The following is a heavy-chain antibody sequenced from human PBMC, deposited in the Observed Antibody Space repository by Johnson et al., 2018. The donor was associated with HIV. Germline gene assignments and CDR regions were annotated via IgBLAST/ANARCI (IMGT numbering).Heavy chain of an antibody. CDR2: IGGSGGST. V-gene: IGHV3-23*04. CDR1: GFSFDDFA. D-gene: IGHD4-17*01. Sequence: VQLVESGGGLVQPGRSLRLSCAASGFSFDDFAMHWVRQVPGKGLEWVSGIGGSGGSTFYADSVKGRFTISRDNSKNTLYLQMNSLRAEDTAVYYCAKDQVTTPGAYDALDIWDQGTMVTVSS. CDR3: AKDQVTTPGAYDALDI. J-gene: IGHJ3*02.